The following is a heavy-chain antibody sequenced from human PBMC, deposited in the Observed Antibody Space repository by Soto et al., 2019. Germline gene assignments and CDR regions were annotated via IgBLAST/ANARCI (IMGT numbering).Heavy chain of an antibody. J-gene: IGHJ4*02. V-gene: IGHV1-69*01. Sequence: PAATVSCKASGGTFSSYATSWARQAPGQGLEWMGGIIPIFGTANCAQKFQGRVTITADESTSTAYMELSSLRSEDTALSYCASSPYDSSGYYVYWGQGTLVTVSS. CDR3: ASSPYDSSGYYVY. D-gene: IGHD3-22*01. CDR2: IIPIFGTA. CDR1: GGTFSSYA.